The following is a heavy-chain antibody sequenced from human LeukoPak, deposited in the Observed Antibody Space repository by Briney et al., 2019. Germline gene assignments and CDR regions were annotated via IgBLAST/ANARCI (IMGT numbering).Heavy chain of an antibody. CDR1: GGSINSGTFY. CDR3: ARRSDSGSDDGEDYFDY. V-gene: IGHV4-39*01. CDR2: MYYGGSS. J-gene: IGHJ4*02. D-gene: IGHD1-26*01. Sequence: PSETLSLACTVSGGSINSGTFYWGWIRQPPGKGLEWIGSMYYGGSSYYNPSLKSRVTTSVDTSKNQFSLKLPSVTAADTAVYFCARRSDSGSDDGEDYFDYWGQGTLVTVSS.